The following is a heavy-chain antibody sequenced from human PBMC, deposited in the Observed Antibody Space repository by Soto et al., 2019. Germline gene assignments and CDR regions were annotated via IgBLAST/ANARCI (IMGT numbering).Heavy chain of an antibody. CDR1: GFTFSSYA. Sequence: QVQLVESGGGVVQPGRSLRLSCAASGFTFSSYAMHWVRQAPGKGLEWVAVISYDGSNKYYADSVKGRFTISRDNSKNTLYLQMNSLRAEDTAVYYCARDKITMVRGVVTYYYGMDVWGQGTTVTVSS. CDR3: ARDKITMVRGVVTYYYGMDV. V-gene: IGHV3-30-3*01. J-gene: IGHJ6*02. CDR2: ISYDGSNK. D-gene: IGHD3-10*01.